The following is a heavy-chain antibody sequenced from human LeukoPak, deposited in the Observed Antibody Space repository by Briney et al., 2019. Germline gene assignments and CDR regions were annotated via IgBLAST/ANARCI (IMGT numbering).Heavy chain of an antibody. D-gene: IGHD3-10*01. J-gene: IGHJ4*02. CDR3: AKRGVVIRVILVGFHKEAYYFDS. CDR1: GITLSNYA. CDR2: ISGSGGGT. V-gene: IGHV3-23*01. Sequence: GGSLRLSCAVSGITLSNYAMSWARQAPGKGLEGVAGISGSGGGTNYADSVKGRFTISRDNPKNTLYLQMNNLSADDTAVYFCAKRGVVIRVILVGFHKEAYYFDSWGQGALVTVSS.